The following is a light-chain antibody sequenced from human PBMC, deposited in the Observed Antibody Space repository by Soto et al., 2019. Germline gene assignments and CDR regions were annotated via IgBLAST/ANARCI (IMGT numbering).Light chain of an antibody. J-gene: IGKJ1*01. CDR1: QSISSW. CDR3: QQYNSYCT. Sequence: DIQMTQSPSTLSASVGDRVTITCRASQSISSWLAWYQQKPGKAPKLLIYDASSLESGVPSRFSGSGSGTEFTLTISSLQPVDFATYYCQQYNSYCTFGQGTKVEIK. V-gene: IGKV1-5*01. CDR2: DAS.